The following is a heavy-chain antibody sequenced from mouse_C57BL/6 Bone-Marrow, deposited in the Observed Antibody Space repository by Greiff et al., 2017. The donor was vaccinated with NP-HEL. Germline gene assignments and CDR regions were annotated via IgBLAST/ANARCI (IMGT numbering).Heavy chain of an antibody. Sequence: EVQGVESGGDLVKPGGSLKLSCAASGFTFSSYGMSWVRQTPDKRLEWVATISSGGSYTYYPDSVKGRFTISRDNAKNTLYLQMSSLKSEDTAMYYCARQGSPFAYWGQGTLVTVSA. D-gene: IGHD1-1*02. V-gene: IGHV5-6*01. CDR2: ISSGGSYT. CDR1: GFTFSSYG. J-gene: IGHJ3*01. CDR3: ARQGSPFAY.